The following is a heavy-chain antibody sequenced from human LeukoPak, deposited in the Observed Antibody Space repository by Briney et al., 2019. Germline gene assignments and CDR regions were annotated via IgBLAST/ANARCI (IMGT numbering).Heavy chain of an antibody. J-gene: IGHJ4*02. CDR2: FDHEEGET. CDR3: ATNRGY. V-gene: IGHV1-24*01. CDR1: GYTLTELS. Sequence: ASVTVSCTVSGYTLTELSMHWVRQAPGKGLEWMGGFDHEEGETIYAQKFQGRVTMTEDTSTDTAYRELSRLRSEDTAVYYCATNRGYWGQGTLVTVSS.